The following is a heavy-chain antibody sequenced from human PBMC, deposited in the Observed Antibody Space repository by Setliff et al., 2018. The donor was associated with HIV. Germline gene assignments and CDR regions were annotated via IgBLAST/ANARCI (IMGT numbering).Heavy chain of an antibody. J-gene: IGHJ4*02. V-gene: IGHV1-8*02. D-gene: IGHD1-1*01. CDR3: ARVDGAYNDNIFDY. Sequence: ASVKVSCKASGYTFTNYDINWVQQATGQGLEWMGWMNPNSGNTGYAQKFQGRVSMTRDTSIGTAYMQLSGLRSEDTAVYFCARVDGAYNDNIFDYWGQGTLVTVSS. CDR1: GYTFTNYD. CDR2: MNPNSGNT.